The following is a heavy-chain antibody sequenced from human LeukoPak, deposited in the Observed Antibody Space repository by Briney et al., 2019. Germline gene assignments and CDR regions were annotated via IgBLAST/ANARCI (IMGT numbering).Heavy chain of an antibody. CDR1: GASISDYY. V-gene: IGHV4-4*07. Sequence: SETLSLTCTVSGASISDYYWSWIRQAAGKGPEFIGRIYRSGNTNYNFSFQSRVTMSVDTSKNQFSLKLSSVTAADTAVYYCARATRGFNNYYYYMDVWGKGTTVTVSS. J-gene: IGHJ6*03. D-gene: IGHD2-8*02. CDR3: ARATRGFNNYYYYMDV. CDR2: IYRSGNT.